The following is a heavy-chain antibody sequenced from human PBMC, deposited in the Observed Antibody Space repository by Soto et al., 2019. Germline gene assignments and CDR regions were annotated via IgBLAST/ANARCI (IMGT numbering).Heavy chain of an antibody. CDR2: IDPSDSYT. Sequence: PGEPLKISCKGSGYSFTSYWISWVRQMPGKGLEWMGRIDPSDSYTNYSPSFQGHVTISADKSIRTAYRQWSSLKASDTAMYYCARLSSSSYGPTDYYYYYGMDVWGQGTTVTVSS. CDR1: GYSFTSYW. V-gene: IGHV5-10-1*01. CDR3: ARLSSSSYGPTDYYYYYGMDV. D-gene: IGHD6-13*01. J-gene: IGHJ6*02.